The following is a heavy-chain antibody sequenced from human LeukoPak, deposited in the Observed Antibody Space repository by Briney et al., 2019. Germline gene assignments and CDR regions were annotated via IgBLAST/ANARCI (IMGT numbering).Heavy chain of an antibody. D-gene: IGHD1-26*01. V-gene: IGHV4-34*01. CDR2: INHSGST. J-gene: IGHJ5*02. CDR1: GGSFSGYY. Sequence: SETLSLTCAVYGGSFSGYYWSWIRQPPGKGLEWNGEINHSGSTNYNPSLKSRVTISVDTSKNQFSLKMSSVTAADTAVYYCARGRMVGAPRSRFDPWGQGTLVTVSS. CDR3: ARGRMVGAPRSRFDP.